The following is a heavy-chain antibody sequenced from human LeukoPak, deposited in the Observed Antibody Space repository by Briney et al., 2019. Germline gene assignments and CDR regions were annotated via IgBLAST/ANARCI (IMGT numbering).Heavy chain of an antibody. CDR1: GGSISSYY. Sequence: SETLSLTCTVSGGSISSYYWSWIRQPAGKGLEWIGRIYTSGSTNYNPSLKSRVTMSVDTSKNQFSLKLSSVTAADTAVYYCARDRLWFGESLQNGYYYYGMDVWGQGTTVTVSS. CDR2: IYTSGST. J-gene: IGHJ6*02. D-gene: IGHD3-10*01. V-gene: IGHV4-4*07. CDR3: ARDRLWFGESLQNGYYYYGMDV.